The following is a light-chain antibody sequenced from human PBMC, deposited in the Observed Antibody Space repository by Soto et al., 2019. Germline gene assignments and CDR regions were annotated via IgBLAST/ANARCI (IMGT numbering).Light chain of an antibody. CDR1: QGVSSY. Sequence: EIVLTQSPATLSLSPGERATLSCSASQGVSSYLAWYQQKPGQAPRLLIYDASNRATGIPARFSGGRPGTDFTLTISRLEPEHFASYYCQKRSNLHPLTFGGGTKVEIK. CDR3: QKRSNLHPLT. CDR2: DAS. J-gene: IGKJ4*01. V-gene: IGKV3D-11*01.